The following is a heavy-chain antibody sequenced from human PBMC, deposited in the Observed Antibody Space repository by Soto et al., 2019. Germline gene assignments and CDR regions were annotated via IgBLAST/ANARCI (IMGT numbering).Heavy chain of an antibody. Sequence: ASVKVSCKASGYTFTSYGISWVRQAPGQGLEWMGWISAYNGNTNYAQKLQGRVTMTTDTSTSTAYMELRSLGSDDTAVYYCAGVIAVAGNYYYYGMDVWGQGTTVTVSS. CDR2: ISAYNGNT. CDR1: GYTFTSYG. CDR3: AGVIAVAGNYYYYGMDV. D-gene: IGHD6-19*01. V-gene: IGHV1-18*01. J-gene: IGHJ6*02.